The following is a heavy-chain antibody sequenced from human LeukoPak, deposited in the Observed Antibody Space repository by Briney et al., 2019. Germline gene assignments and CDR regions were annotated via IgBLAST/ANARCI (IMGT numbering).Heavy chain of an antibody. CDR1: GFTFSNYA. CDR2: ISGSGDST. D-gene: IGHD6-19*01. J-gene: IGHJ4*02. V-gene: IGHV3-23*01. Sequence: GGSLTLSCAASGFTFSNYAMRWVRQAPGKGLEWVSGISGSGDSTYYADSVKGRFTISRDNSKNTLYLQMNSLRAEDTAVYYCARRSGIAVAGAFDYWGQGTLVTVSS. CDR3: ARRSGIAVAGAFDY.